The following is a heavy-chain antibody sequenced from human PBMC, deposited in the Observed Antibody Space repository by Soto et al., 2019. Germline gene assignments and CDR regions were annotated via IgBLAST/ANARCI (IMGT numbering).Heavy chain of an antibody. CDR2: IYHSGST. Sequence: QVQLQEAGPGLVKPSGTLSLTCAVSGGSISSSNWWSWVRQPPGKVLEWIGEIYHSGSTNYNPSLKSRVTISVDKSKNQFSLKLSSVTVSDTAVYYCASVNPDYYYGMDVWGQGTTVTVSS. CDR1: GGSISSSNW. CDR3: ASVNPDYYYGMDV. J-gene: IGHJ6*02. V-gene: IGHV4-4*02.